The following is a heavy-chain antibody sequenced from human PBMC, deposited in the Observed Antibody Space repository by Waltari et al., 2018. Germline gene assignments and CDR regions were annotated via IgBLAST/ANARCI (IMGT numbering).Heavy chain of an antibody. CDR2: INHSVRT. J-gene: IGHJ2*01. Sequence: QVQLQQWGAGLLKPSETLSLTRAVYGGSFSGYYWSWIRQPPGKGLEWIGEINHSVRTNYNPSLNSRVTISVDTSKNQFSLKLGSVTAAGTAVYYCARGLPPTGCSGGSCYSYFDLWGRGTLVTVSS. CDR3: ARGLPPTGCSGGSCYSYFDL. D-gene: IGHD2-15*01. CDR1: GGSFSGYY. V-gene: IGHV4-34*01.